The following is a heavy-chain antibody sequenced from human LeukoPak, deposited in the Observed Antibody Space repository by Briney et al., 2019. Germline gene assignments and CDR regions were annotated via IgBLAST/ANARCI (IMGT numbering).Heavy chain of an antibody. CDR3: ARGPYCGGDCWAGAFDI. V-gene: IGHV4-39*01. J-gene: IGHJ3*02. Sequence: PSETLSLTCTASGGSFSSSSYYWGWIRQPPGKGLEWIGSIYYSGSTYYNPSLKSRVTISVDTSKNQFSLKLTSVTAADTAVYYCARGPYCGGDCWAGAFDIWGQGTMVTVSS. CDR2: IYYSGST. D-gene: IGHD2-21*02. CDR1: GGSFSSSSYY.